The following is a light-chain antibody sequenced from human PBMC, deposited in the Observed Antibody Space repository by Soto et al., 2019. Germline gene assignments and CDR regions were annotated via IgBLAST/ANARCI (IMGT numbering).Light chain of an antibody. CDR2: LTS. CDR3: LQALQTPPT. J-gene: IGKJ5*01. V-gene: IGKV2-28*01. Sequence: DIVMTQSPLSLPVTPGEPASISCRSSQSLLYRNGNNYLNWYLQKPGQSPQLLIYLTSYRASGGXDXXRGGGSGTDFTLKISRVEPEDVGVYYCLQALQTPPTFGQGTRLEIK. CDR1: QSLLYRNGNNY.